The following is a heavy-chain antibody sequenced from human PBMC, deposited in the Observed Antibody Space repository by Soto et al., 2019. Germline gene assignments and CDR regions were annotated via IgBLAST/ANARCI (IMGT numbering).Heavy chain of an antibody. CDR2: INHSGST. D-gene: IGHD5-12*01. Sequence: SETLSLTCAVYGGSFSGYYWSWIRQPPGKGLEWIGEINHSGSTNYNPSHKSRVTISVDTSKNQLSLKLSSVTAADTAVYYCATDSGSATTFDAFDIWGRGTMVTVSS. J-gene: IGHJ3*02. V-gene: IGHV4-34*01. CDR1: GGSFSGYY. CDR3: ATDSGSATTFDAFDI.